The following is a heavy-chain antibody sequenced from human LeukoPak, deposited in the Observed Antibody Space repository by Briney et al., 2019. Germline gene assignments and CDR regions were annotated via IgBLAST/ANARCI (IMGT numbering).Heavy chain of an antibody. CDR2: IYYSGST. Sequence: PSETLSLTCTVSGGSISSSSFYWGWIRQPPGKGLEWIGTIYYSGSTYYNPSLRSRVTISVDTSKNQFSLNLSSVTAADTAVYYCARHFCGGDCYSSYYYYYGMDVWGQGTTVTVSS. V-gene: IGHV4-39*01. D-gene: IGHD2-21*01. J-gene: IGHJ6*02. CDR3: ARHFCGGDCYSSYYYYYGMDV. CDR1: GGSISSSSFY.